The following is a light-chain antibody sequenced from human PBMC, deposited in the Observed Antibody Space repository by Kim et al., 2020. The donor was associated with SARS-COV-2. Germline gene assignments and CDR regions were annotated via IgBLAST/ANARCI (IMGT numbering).Light chain of an antibody. J-gene: IGKJ4*01. Sequence: EIVLTQSPGTLSLSPGERATLSCRASQSVSSSYLAWHQQKPDEAPRLLIYDSYSSATGIPGRFSGSGSGTDFTLTISRLEPEVFAVYYCQQYGSSPLTFGGGTKVDIK. CDR2: DSY. CDR1: QSVSSSY. V-gene: IGKV3-20*01. CDR3: QQYGSSPLT.